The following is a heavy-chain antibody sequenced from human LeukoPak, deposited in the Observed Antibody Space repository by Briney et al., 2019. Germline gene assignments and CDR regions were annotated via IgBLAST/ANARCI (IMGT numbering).Heavy chain of an antibody. D-gene: IGHD6-19*01. CDR3: ARVGSSGWEDY. V-gene: IGHV3-72*01. CDR2: IRNKANSYTT. CDR1: GFTFSDHY. Sequence: GGSLRLSCAASGFTFSDHYMDWVRQAPGKGLEWVGRIRNKANSYTTEYAASVKGGFTISRDDSKNSLYLQINSPKIEDTAVYYCARVGSSGWEDYWGQGTLVTVSS. J-gene: IGHJ4*02.